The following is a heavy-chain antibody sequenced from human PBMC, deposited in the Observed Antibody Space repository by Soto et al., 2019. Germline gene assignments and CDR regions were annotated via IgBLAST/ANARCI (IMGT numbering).Heavy chain of an antibody. CDR2: ISSGGSYK. D-gene: IGHD5-12*01. V-gene: IGHV3-21*04. CDR1: GLTFSSYG. CDR3: AREVSKYSGYDFDY. J-gene: IGHJ4*02. Sequence: GGSLILSCAASGLTFSSYGMHWVRQAPGKGLEWVAAISSGGSYKYYADSVKGRFTISRDNAKNSLYLQMNSLRAEDTAVYYCAREVSKYSGYDFDYWGQGTLVTVSS.